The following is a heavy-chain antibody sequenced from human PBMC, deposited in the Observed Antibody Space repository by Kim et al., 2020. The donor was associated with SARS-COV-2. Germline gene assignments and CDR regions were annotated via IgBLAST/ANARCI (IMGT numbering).Heavy chain of an antibody. Sequence: GGSLRLSCAASGFTFGSHAMGWVRQPPGKGLEWVSSISSSADSTSIADAVCGRFTISRDNSMNTIYLQMQIIRVKDTALYLCFYSIGLSCLESCMD. D-gene: IGHD6-6*01. V-gene: IGHV3-23*01. CDR3: FYSIGLSCLESCMD. CDR2: ISSSADST. J-gene: IGHJ6*01. CDR1: GFTFGSHA.